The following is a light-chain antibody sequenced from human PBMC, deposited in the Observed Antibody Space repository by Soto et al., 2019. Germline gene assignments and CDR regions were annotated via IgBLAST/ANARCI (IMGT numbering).Light chain of an antibody. CDR2: EVT. CDR1: SSDVGTYKY. V-gene: IGLV2-14*01. J-gene: IGLJ3*02. CDR3: CSYTGSATPGV. Sequence: QSALTQPASVSGSPGQSITISCTGSSSDVGTYKYVSWYQQHPGKAPKVIIHEVTNRPSGVSNRFSGSKSGNTASLTISGLQAEDEADYYCCSYTGSATPGVFGGGTKLTVL.